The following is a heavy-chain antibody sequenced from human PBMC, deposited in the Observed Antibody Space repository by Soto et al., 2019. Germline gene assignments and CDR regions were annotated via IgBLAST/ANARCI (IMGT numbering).Heavy chain of an antibody. CDR2: ISYDGSNK. CDR3: ARNPLSSGWRLVYFGY. D-gene: IGHD6-19*01. Sequence: QVQLVESGGGVVQPGRSLRLSCAASGFTFSSYGMHWVRQAPGKGLEWVAVISYDGSNKYYADSVKGRFTISRDNSKNTLYLQVNSVRAEDTAVYYCARNPLSSGWRLVYFGYWGQGTLVTVSS. V-gene: IGHV3-30*03. J-gene: IGHJ4*02. CDR1: GFTFSSYG.